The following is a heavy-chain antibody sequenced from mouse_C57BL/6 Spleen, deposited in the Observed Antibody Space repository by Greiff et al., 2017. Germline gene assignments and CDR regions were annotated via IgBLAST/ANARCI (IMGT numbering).Heavy chain of an antibody. V-gene: IGHV1-47*01. Sequence: VQLQQSGAELVKPGASVKMSCKASGYTFTTYPIEWMKQNHGKSLEWIGNCHPYNDDTNYNEKFKGKATLTVEKSSNTVFLELSRLTSDDSAVYCCARRSDGYYGEFAFWGQGTLVTVSA. D-gene: IGHD2-3*01. CDR1: GYTFTTYP. CDR2: CHPYNDDT. CDR3: ARRSDGYYGEFAF. J-gene: IGHJ3*01.